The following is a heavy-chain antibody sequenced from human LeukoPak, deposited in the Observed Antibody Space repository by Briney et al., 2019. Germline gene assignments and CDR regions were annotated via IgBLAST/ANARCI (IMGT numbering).Heavy chain of an antibody. CDR3: ARGGYRIFGVVNYYFDY. J-gene: IGHJ4*02. CDR1: GGSFSGYY. Sequence: SETLSLTCAVYGGSFSGYYWSWIRQPPGKGLEWIGEINHSGSTNYNPSLKSRVTISVDTSKNQFSLKLSSVTAADTAVYYCARGGYRIFGVVNYYFDYWGQGTLVTLSS. D-gene: IGHD3-3*01. V-gene: IGHV4-34*01. CDR2: INHSGST.